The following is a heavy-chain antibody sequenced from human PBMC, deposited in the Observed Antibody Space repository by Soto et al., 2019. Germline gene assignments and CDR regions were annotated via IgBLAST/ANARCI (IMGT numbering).Heavy chain of an antibody. CDR2: ISSSSSYI. D-gene: IGHD6-19*01. Sequence: GSLRLSCAASGFTFSSYSMNWVRQAPGKGLEWVSSISSSSSYIYYADSVKGRFTISRDNAKNSLYLQMNSLRAEDTAVYYCARASSGWFEYDAFDIWGQGTMVTVSS. CDR3: ARASSGWFEYDAFDI. CDR1: GFTFSSYS. J-gene: IGHJ3*02. V-gene: IGHV3-21*01.